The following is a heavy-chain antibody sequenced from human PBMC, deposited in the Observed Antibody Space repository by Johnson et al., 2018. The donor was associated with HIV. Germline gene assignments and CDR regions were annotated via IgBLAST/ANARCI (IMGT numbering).Heavy chain of an antibody. Sequence: VQLVESGGGLVQPGRSLRLSCAASGFTFDDYAMHWVRQAPGRGLEWVSAIRGGGGSTYYADSVKGRFTISRDNSKNTLYLEMNRLRAEDTAVYYCAKDTGAYYDTFLAFDILGQGTMVTVSS. J-gene: IGHJ3*02. CDR2: IRGGGGST. D-gene: IGHD3-22*01. CDR1: GFTFDDYA. V-gene: IGHV3-23*04. CDR3: AKDTGAYYDTFLAFDI.